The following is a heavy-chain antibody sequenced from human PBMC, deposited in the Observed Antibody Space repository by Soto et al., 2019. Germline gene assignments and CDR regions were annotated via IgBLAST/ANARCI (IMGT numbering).Heavy chain of an antibody. CDR2: IIPIFGTA. Sequence: QVQLVQSGAEVKKPGSSVKVSCKASGGTFSSYAISWVRQAPGQGLEWMGGIIPIFGTANYAQKFQGRVTSTADESTRTAYMELSSLRSEDPAVYYCARAWSDYDFWRGYYTGSYYYGMDVWGQGTTVTVSS. V-gene: IGHV1-69*01. D-gene: IGHD3-3*01. CDR1: GGTFSSYA. J-gene: IGHJ6*02. CDR3: ARAWSDYDFWRGYYTGSYYYGMDV.